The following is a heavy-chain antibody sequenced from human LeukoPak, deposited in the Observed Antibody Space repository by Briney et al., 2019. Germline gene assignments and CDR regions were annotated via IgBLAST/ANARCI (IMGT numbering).Heavy chain of an antibody. Sequence: SETLSLTCAVSGGSISSGGYSWSWIRQPPGKGLEWIGHIYHSGSTYYNPSLKSRVTISVDRSKNQFSLKLSSVTAADTAVYCCARGNYYDSSGYPDAFDIWGQGTMVTVSS. D-gene: IGHD3-22*01. CDR3: ARGNYYDSSGYPDAFDI. J-gene: IGHJ3*02. CDR2: IYHSGST. V-gene: IGHV4-30-2*01. CDR1: GGSISSGGYS.